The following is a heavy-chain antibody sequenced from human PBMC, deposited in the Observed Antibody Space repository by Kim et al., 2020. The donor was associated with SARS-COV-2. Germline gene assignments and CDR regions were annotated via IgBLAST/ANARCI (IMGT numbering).Heavy chain of an antibody. CDR2: FQYSGNT. J-gene: IGHJ5*02. V-gene: IGHV4-39*01. CDR3: ATHGSPVVRGAFLP. D-gene: IGHD3-10*01. CDR1: GDSIRTSSDY. Sequence: SETLSLTCTVSGDSIRTSSDYWGWIRQPPGKGLEWIGSFQYSGNTYYNPSLKRRVTVSLDTSKNQFSLKVNSVTAADTAVYYCATHGSPVVRGAFLPWGQGILVTVSS.